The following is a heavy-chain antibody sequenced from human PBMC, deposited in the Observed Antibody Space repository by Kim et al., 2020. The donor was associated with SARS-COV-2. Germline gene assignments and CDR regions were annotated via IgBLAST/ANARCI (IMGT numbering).Heavy chain of an antibody. CDR1: GYTFTSYD. CDR3: ARALDIYDFWSGYHYYYGMDV. Sequence: ASVKVSCKASGYTFTSYDINWVRQATGQGLEWMGWMNPNSGNTGYAQKFQGRVTMTRNTSISTAYMELSSLRSEDTAVYYCARALDIYDFWSGYHYYYGMDVWGQGTTVTVSS. V-gene: IGHV1-8*01. J-gene: IGHJ6*02. CDR2: MNPNSGNT. D-gene: IGHD3-3*01.